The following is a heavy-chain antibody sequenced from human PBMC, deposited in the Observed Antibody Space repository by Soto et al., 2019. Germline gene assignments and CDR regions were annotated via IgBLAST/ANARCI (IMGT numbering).Heavy chain of an antibody. D-gene: IGHD2-15*01. CDR2: IIPILGIA. V-gene: IGHV1-69*02. CDR3: ATKGDCSGGSCYSSWFDP. Sequence: QVQLVQSGAEVKKPGSSVKVSCKASGGTFSSYTISWVRQAPGQGLERMGRIIPILGIANYAQKFQGRVTITADKSTSTAYMELSSLRSEDTAVYYCATKGDCSGGSCYSSWFDPWGQATLVTVSS. J-gene: IGHJ5*02. CDR1: GGTFSSYT.